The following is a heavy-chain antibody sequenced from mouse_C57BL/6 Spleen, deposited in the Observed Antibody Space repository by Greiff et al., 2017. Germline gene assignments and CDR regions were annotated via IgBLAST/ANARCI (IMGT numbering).Heavy chain of an antibody. CDR1: GYAFSSSW. J-gene: IGHJ3*01. CDR2: IYPGGGVT. Sequence: QVQLQQPGPELVKPGASVKISCKASGYAFSSSWMNWVKQRPGRGLEWIGRIYPGGGVTKYNEKFKGKATLTADKSSSTAYMQLSSLTSEDSAVYYCARDTMGWFAYWGQGTLVTVSA. V-gene: IGHV1-82*01. D-gene: IGHD2-12*01. CDR3: ARDTMGWFAY.